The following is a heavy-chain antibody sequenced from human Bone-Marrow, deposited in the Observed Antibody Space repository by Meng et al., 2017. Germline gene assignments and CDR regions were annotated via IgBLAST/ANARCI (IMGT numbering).Heavy chain of an antibody. CDR1: GFTFDDYA. CDR2: ISWNSGSI. Sequence: SLKISCAASGFTFDDYAMHWVRQAPGKGLEWVSGISWNSGSIGYADSVKGRFTISRDNAKNSLYLQMNSLRAEDTALYYCAKDIGGSYYYYGMDVWGQGTMVTVSS. J-gene: IGHJ6*02. D-gene: IGHD1-26*01. V-gene: IGHV3-9*01. CDR3: AKDIGGSYYYYGMDV.